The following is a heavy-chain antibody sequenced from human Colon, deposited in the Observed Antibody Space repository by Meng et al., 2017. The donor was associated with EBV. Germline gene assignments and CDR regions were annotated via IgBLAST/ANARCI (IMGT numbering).Heavy chain of an antibody. CDR2: IYYSGST. D-gene: IGHD4-17*01. Sequence: QGQLQESGSGLVKPSXXLXLTCTXSGGSISSGNHYWSWIRQHPGKGLEYIGYIYYSGSTYYNPSLKSRVIISVDTSKNQFSLRLNSVTAADTAVYYCASLYGDSSVWYLDLWGRGTLVTVSS. J-gene: IGHJ2*01. CDR1: GGSISSGNHY. V-gene: IGHV4-31*03. CDR3: ASLYGDSSVWYLDL.